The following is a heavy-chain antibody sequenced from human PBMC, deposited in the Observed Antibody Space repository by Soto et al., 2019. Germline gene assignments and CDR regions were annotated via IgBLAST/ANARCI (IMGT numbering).Heavy chain of an antibody. J-gene: IGHJ4*02. V-gene: IGHV1-69*01. CDR1: GGTFSSYA. D-gene: IGHD3-16*01. CDR2: IIPIFGTA. CDR3: ARGVLRGSGALAY. Sequence: QVQLVQSGAEVKKPGSSVKVSCKASGGTFSSYAISWVRQAPGQGLEWMGGIIPIFGTANYAQKFQGRVTITAAESTSTASRGLRSLRSEDTAVYYFARGVLRGSGALAYWGQGPLVPVSS.